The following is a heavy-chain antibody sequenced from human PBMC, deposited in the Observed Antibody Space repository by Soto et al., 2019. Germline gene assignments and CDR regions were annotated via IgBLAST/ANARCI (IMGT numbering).Heavy chain of an antibody. Sequence: PWGSLRLSCAASGFTFSSYAMHWVRQAPGKGLEWVAVISYDGSNKYYADSVKGRFTISRDNSKNTLYLQMNSLRAEDTAVYYCARSFMAVAGEFDYWGQGTLVNVSS. CDR1: GFTFSSYA. CDR2: ISYDGSNK. J-gene: IGHJ4*02. D-gene: IGHD6-19*01. V-gene: IGHV3-30-3*01. CDR3: ARSFMAVAGEFDY.